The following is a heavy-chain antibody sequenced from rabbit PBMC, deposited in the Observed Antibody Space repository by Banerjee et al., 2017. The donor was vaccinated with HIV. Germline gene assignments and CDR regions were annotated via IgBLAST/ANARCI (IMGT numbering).Heavy chain of an antibody. CDR3: ARDLTGVTGWNFNL. CDR2: IDGGSSGNT. J-gene: IGHJ4*01. D-gene: IGHD7-1*01. CDR1: GFSFTSGYD. V-gene: IGHV1S45*01. Sequence: QEQLVESGGGLVQPEGSLTLTCTASGFSFTSGYDMCWVRQAPGKGLEWIACIDGGSSGNTWYANWAKGRFTISKTSWTTVTLQMTSLTAADTATYFCARDLTGVTGWNFNLWGPGTLVTVS.